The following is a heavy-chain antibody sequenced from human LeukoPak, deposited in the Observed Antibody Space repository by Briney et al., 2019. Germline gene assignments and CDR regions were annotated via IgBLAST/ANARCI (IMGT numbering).Heavy chain of an antibody. CDR1: GFTVSSNY. Sequence: PGGTLRLSCAASGFTVSSNYMSWVRQAPGKGLEWVSVIYSGGSTYYADSVKGRFTISRDNSKNTLYLQMNSLRAEDTAVYYCAKNRGRLERLWFDPWGQGTLVTVSS. CDR2: IYSGGST. D-gene: IGHD1-1*01. J-gene: IGHJ5*02. V-gene: IGHV3-53*01. CDR3: AKNRGRLERLWFDP.